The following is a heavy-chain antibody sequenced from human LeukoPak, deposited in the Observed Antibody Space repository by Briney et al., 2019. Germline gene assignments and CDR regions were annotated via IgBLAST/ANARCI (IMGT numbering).Heavy chain of an antibody. CDR3: ARGLTGTPFDP. Sequence: PSETLSLTCAVYGGSFSGYYWSWIRQPPGKGLEWIGEINHSGSTNYNPSLKSRVTISVGTSKNQFSLKLSSVTAADTAVYYCARGLTGTPFDPWGQGTLVTGSS. V-gene: IGHV4-34*01. D-gene: IGHD4-17*01. CDR2: INHSGST. CDR1: GGSFSGYY. J-gene: IGHJ5*02.